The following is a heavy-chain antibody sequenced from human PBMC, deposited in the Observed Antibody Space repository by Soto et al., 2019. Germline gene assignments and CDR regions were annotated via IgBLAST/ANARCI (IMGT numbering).Heavy chain of an antibody. CDR2: ISWDGGST. V-gene: IGHV3-43*01. CDR3: AKAQISGYPPYYYYYGMDV. D-gene: IGHD3-22*01. J-gene: IGHJ6*02. CDR1: GFTFDDYT. Sequence: GGSLRLSCAASGFTFDDYTMHWVRQAPGKGLEWVSLISWDGGSTYYADSVKGRFTISRDNSKNSLYLQMNSLRTEDTALYYCAKAQISGYPPYYYYYGMDVWGQGTTVTVSS.